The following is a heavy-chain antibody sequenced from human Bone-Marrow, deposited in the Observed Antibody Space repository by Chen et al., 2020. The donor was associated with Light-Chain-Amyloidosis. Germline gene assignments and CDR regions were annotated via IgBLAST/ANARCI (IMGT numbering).Heavy chain of an antibody. D-gene: IGHD1-7*01. J-gene: IGHJ6*02. V-gene: IGHV3-74*01. CDR1: GFTFSSYW. CDR3: AGSITGTTYYYYYGMDV. CDR2: INSDGGST. Sequence: EVQLVESGGGLVQPGGSLRLSCAASGFTFSSYWMHWVRQAPGKGLVGVSRINSDGGSTSYADSVKCRFTISRDNAQNTLYLQMNSLIAEDTAVYYCAGSITGTTYYYYYGMDVWGQGTTVTVSS.